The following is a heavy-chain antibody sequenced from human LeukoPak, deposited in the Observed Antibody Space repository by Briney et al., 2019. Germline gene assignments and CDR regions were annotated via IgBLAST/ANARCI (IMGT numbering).Heavy chain of an antibody. D-gene: IGHD2-2*01. CDR1: GFTFSTYA. Sequence: GGSLRLSCAASGFTFSTYAMSWVRQAPGKGLEGVSAISDSGVGTTYADSVRGRFTISRDNAKSTLYLQMNSLRAEDTAVYYCASSTQISKYADYWGQGALVTVSS. V-gene: IGHV3-23*01. J-gene: IGHJ4*02. CDR2: ISDSGVGT. CDR3: ASSTQISKYADY.